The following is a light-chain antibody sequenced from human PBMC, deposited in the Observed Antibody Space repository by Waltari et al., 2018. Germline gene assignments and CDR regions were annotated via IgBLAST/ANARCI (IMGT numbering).Light chain of an antibody. V-gene: IGLV2-14*03. Sequence: QSALTQPASVSGSPGQSLPIPCTGTSSDVGGYNYVLWYQQHPGKAPKLMIYDVSNRPSGVSTRFAGSKSGNTASLTISGLQAEDEADYYCSSYTSSSTYVVFGGGTKLTVL. CDR2: DVS. CDR1: SSDVGGYNY. J-gene: IGLJ2*01. CDR3: SSYTSSSTYVV.